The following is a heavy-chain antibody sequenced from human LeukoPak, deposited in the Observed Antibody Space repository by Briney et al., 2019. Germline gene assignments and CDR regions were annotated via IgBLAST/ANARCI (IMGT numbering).Heavy chain of an antibody. J-gene: IGHJ4*02. CDR3: ARDKNGPET. V-gene: IGHV4-61*02. D-gene: IGHD1-14*01. Sequence: SETLSLTCTVSGGSVRRGNYYWTWIRQPAGSGLEWIGRIYTSGTTDYNPSLRTRVTISVDASRNQFSLNLSSVTAADTAVYYCARDKNGPETWGQGTLVTVSS. CDR2: IYTSGTT. CDR1: GGSVRRGNYY.